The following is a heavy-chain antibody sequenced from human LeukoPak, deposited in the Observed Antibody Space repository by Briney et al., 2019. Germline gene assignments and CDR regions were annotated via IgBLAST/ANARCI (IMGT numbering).Heavy chain of an antibody. CDR1: GYTFSAHY. D-gene: IGHD6-13*01. Sequence: ASVKVSCTTSGYTFSAHYLHWVRQAPGQRPEWVGTIDPASGGTHYAQKFQGRFTVTRDTSTTTVYMELSGLRSDDTAVYYCARVPGPYTSSRFDFWGQGTLVTVSS. CDR2: IDPASGGT. CDR3: ARVPGPYTSSRFDF. V-gene: IGHV1-2*02. J-gene: IGHJ4*02.